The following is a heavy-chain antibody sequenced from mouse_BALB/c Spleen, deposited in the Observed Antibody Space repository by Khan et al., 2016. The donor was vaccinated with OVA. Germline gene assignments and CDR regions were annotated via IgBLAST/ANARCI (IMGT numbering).Heavy chain of an antibody. CDR3: ARGLGAFAY. J-gene: IGHJ3*01. Sequence: EVELVESGGGLVQPGGSLKLSCAASGFTFSSYGMSWVRQTPDKRLESVATINSNGGITYYPDSVKGRFTISRDNAKNTLYLQMSSLKSEDTAMDYCARGLGAFAYWGQGTLVTVSA. V-gene: IGHV5-6-3*01. CDR2: INSNGGIT. CDR1: GFTFSSYG. D-gene: IGHD3-3*01.